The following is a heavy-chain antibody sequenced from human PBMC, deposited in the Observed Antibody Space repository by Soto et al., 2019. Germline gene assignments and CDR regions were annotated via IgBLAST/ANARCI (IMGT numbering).Heavy chain of an antibody. CDR1: GFTFGDYS. CDR2: IRRKVYGGTT. CDR3: ARGGISNGWYFDY. J-gene: IGHJ4*02. V-gene: IGHV3-49*04. D-gene: IGHD2-15*01. Sequence: SLRLSCTTSGFTFGDYSMTWVRQAPGKGLEWVGLIRRKVYGGTTEYAASVKGRFTITTDDSNSIAYLQMNSLKTEDTAVYYCARGGISNGWYFDYWGQGTLVTVSS.